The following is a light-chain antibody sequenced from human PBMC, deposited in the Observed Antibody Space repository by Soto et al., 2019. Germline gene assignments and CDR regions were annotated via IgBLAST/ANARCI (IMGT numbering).Light chain of an antibody. CDR1: QSVDNY. CDR2: DAS. Sequence: IVFAPSPNPPSLSPGERATLPCRASQSVDNYLAWYQQRPGQAPRLLIYDASNRASGIPARFSGTGSGTEFTLTISSLQPEDFAAYYCQQHSTYPLSFGGGTKVDIK. CDR3: QQHSTYPLS. J-gene: IGKJ4*01. V-gene: IGKV3-11*01.